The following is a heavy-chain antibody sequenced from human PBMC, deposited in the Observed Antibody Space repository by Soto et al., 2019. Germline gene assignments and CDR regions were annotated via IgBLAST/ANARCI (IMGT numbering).Heavy chain of an antibody. D-gene: IGHD1-26*01. V-gene: IGHV3-11*01. CDR1: GFTLSDYY. CDR2: ISTSGVTM. CDR3: ATVGGTYSLYY. Sequence: QVQLVESGGGLVKPGESLRLSCAASGFTLSDYYMSWIRQAPGKGLEWVSYISTSGVTMYYADSVKGRFTISRDNAKNSLYLQMNSLRAEDTAVYYCATVGGTYSLYYWGQGTLVTVSS. J-gene: IGHJ4*02.